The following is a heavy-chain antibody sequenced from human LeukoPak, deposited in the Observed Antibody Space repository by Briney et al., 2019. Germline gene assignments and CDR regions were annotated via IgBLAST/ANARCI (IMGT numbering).Heavy chain of an antibody. CDR3: ARVSNIAVAGSFDY. J-gene: IGHJ4*02. CDR2: TYYRSKWYN. CDR1: GDSVSSNSAA. D-gene: IGHD6-19*01. Sequence: SQTLSLTCAISGDSVSSNSAAWNWIRQSRSRGLEWLGRTYYRSKWYNDYAVSVKSRITINPDTSKNQFSLQLNSVTPEDTAVYYCARVSNIAVAGSFDYWGQGTLVTVSS. V-gene: IGHV6-1*01.